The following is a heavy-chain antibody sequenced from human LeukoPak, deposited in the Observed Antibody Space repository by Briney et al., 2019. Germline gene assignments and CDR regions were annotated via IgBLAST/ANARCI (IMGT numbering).Heavy chain of an antibody. CDR2: FRSKAYGGTT. V-gene: IGHV3-49*04. Sequence: GGSLRLSCFASGFIFGDHAMSWVRQAPGKGLEWVGLFRSKAYGGTTEYAASVEGRFTISRDDSRGIAYLQMNSLKTEDTAFYYCTRGPILLWIHNGMDVWGPGTTVTVSS. CDR1: GFIFGDHA. CDR3: TRGPILLWIHNGMDV. J-gene: IGHJ6*02. D-gene: IGHD2/OR15-2a*01.